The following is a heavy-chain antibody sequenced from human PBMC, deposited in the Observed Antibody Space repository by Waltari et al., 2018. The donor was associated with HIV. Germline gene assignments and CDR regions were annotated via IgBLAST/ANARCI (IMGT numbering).Heavy chain of an antibody. J-gene: IGHJ2*01. V-gene: IGHV3-7*01. CDR1: GLKVICFW. Sequence: VPLVASGGSLVQAGGSLSLSCQGSGLKVICFWSSWVRQGPGKGVEWGANIMEEGAKKKYLESVKRRITISKDRLKNSVSLALNNKTAGDTAVYFCARLIREGYNDWYFDLWGRGTLITVFS. D-gene: IGHD1-20*01. CDR3: ARLIREGYNDWYFDL. CDR2: IMEEGAKK.